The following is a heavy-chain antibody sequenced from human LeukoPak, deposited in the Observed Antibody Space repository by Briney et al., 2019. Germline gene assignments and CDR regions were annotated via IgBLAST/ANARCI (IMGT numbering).Heavy chain of an antibody. Sequence: SETLSLTCTVSGGSISSYYWSWIRQPAGKGLEWIGRIYPSGSTNYSPPLKSRVAMSIDTSKRQFSLKLNSVTAADTAVYYCAREVLVVVPAALYYYMDVWGKGTTVTVSS. J-gene: IGHJ6*03. CDR1: GGSISSYY. V-gene: IGHV4-4*07. CDR3: AREVLVVVPAALYYYMDV. D-gene: IGHD2-2*01. CDR2: IYPSGST.